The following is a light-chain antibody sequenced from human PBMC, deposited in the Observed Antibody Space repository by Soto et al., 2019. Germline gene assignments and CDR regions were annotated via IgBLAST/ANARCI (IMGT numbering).Light chain of an antibody. CDR2: QAS. J-gene: IGKJ2*01. V-gene: IGKV1-5*03. Sequence: DIQMTQSPSTLSASVGDRVTITCRASQTISSWLAWFQQKPGKAPKLLIYQASSLQSGVPSRFSGSGSGTEFTLTISSLQPDDFATYYCQQYNSYSPYTFGQGTKLEIK. CDR1: QTISSW. CDR3: QQYNSYSPYT.